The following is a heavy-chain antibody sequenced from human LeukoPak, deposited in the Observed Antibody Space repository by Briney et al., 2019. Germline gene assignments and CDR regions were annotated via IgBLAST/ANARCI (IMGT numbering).Heavy chain of an antibody. J-gene: IGHJ6*03. Sequence: PGRSLRLSCTASGFKFDDYALNWVRQPPGKGLEWVSGISWNGGNKEYADSVKGRFTIARDNANSSGSLVLESLRPDDTARYYCAKDGGCFGTSTYMDFWGSGTT. D-gene: IGHD2-15*01. CDR1: GFKFDDYA. CDR3: AKDGGCFGTSTYMDF. CDR2: ISWNGGNK. V-gene: IGHV3-9*01.